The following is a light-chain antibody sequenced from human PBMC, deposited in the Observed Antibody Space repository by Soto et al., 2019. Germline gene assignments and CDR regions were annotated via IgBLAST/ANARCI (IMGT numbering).Light chain of an antibody. CDR2: RDS. V-gene: IGLV3-9*01. CDR3: QVWDSSSVV. Sequence: SYELTQPLSVSVALGQTARITCGGKNTGSKNVHWYQQKPGQAPVLVIYRDSNRPSGIPERFSGSNSGNTATLTISRAQAGDEADYYCQVWDSSSVVFGGGTKLTVL. CDR1: NTGSKN. J-gene: IGLJ2*01.